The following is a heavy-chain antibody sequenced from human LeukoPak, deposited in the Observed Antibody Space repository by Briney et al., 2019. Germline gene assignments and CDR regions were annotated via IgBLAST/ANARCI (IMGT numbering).Heavy chain of an antibody. CDR2: INHSGST. J-gene: IGHJ3*02. D-gene: IGHD1-1*01. CDR3: ARGYRRYTYVSGLAFDI. Sequence: SETLSLTCAVYGGSFSGYYWSWIRQPPGKGLEWIGEINHSGSTNYNPSLKSRVTISVDTSKNQFSLKLSSVTAADTAVYYCARGYRRYTYVSGLAFDIWGQGTVVTVSS. CDR1: GGSFSGYY. V-gene: IGHV4-34*01.